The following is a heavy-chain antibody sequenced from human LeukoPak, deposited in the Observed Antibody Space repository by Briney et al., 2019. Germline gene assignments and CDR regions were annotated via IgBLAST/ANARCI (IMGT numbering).Heavy chain of an antibody. V-gene: IGHV4-59*01. D-gene: IGHD1-20*01. CDR3: ARELYNWNGRRHAIDI. CDR2: IYYSGST. Sequence: SETLSLTCTVSGGSISRYYWSWVRQPPGKGLEYIGNIYYSGSTNYNPSLKSRVTISLDTSRSQFSLKLTSVTAADTAVYYCARELYNWNGRRHAIDIWGQGTMVTVSS. J-gene: IGHJ3*02. CDR1: GGSISRYY.